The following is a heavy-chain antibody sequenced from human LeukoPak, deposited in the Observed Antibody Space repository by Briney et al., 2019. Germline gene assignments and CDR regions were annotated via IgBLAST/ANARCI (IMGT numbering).Heavy chain of an antibody. Sequence: GESLEISCQGSGYSFTSYWIGWVRQLPGKGREWRGIIYPGDSDTRYSPSFQGQVPISADKSISTAYLQWSSLKASDTAMYYCARWRPFRITMGVDAFDIWGQGTMVTVSS. V-gene: IGHV5-51*01. CDR1: GYSFTSYW. CDR2: IYPGDSDT. D-gene: IGHD3-10*01. J-gene: IGHJ3*02. CDR3: ARWRPFRITMGVDAFDI.